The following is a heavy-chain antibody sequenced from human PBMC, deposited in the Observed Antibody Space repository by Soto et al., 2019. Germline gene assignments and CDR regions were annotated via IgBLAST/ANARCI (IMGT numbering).Heavy chain of an antibody. Sequence: GGSLRLSCAASGFTFSTYALHWVRQAPGKGLESVSAISSGGGNTFYAESVKGRFTISRDNSKNTLSLQMGGLRVEDMAVYFCVRVTFGGPNSYSYHMDVWGKATTVTVSS. CDR3: VRVTFGGPNSYSYHMDV. D-gene: IGHD3-3*01. V-gene: IGHV3-64*02. CDR1: GFTFSTYA. J-gene: IGHJ6*03. CDR2: ISSGGGNT.